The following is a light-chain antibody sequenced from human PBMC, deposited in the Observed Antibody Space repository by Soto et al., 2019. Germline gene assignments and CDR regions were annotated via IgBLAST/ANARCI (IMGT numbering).Light chain of an antibody. V-gene: IGLV2-23*02. CDR1: SSDVGSYNL. CDR2: EVS. CDR3: CSYAGSSTPLI. J-gene: IGLJ1*01. Sequence: SVLPQPASVSGSPGQSITISCTGTSSDVGSYNLVSWYQQHPGKAPKLMIYEVSKRPSGVSNRFSGSKSGNTASLTISGLQAEDEADYYCCSYAGSSTPLIFGTGTKVTV.